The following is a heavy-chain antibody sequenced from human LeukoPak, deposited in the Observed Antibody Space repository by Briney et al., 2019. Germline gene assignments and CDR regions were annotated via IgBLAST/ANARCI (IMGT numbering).Heavy chain of an antibody. Sequence: SVKVSCKASGGAFSSYAITWVRQAPGQGLEWVGGIIPIFGTPTYAQNFQGRVTIAADAPTLTASMELSGLRSEDTGVYYCARRHVTGGGFLFDYWGQGTLVTVSS. CDR1: GGAFSSYA. D-gene: IGHD2-8*02. V-gene: IGHV1-69*13. J-gene: IGHJ4*02. CDR2: IIPIFGTP. CDR3: ARRHVTGGGFLFDY.